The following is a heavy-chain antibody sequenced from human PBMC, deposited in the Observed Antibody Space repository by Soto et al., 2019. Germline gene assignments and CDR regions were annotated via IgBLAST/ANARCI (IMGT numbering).Heavy chain of an antibody. CDR3: VKDVILYSSSWYYFDGMDV. D-gene: IGHD6-13*01. J-gene: IGHJ6*02. V-gene: IGHV3-30*18. CDR2: ISYDGSNK. Sequence: GSLRLSCAASGFTFSSYGMHWVRQAPGKGLEWVAVISYDGSNKYYADSVKGRFTISRDNSKNTLYLQMNSLRAEDTAVYYCVKDVILYSSSWYYFDGMDVWGQGTTVTVSS. CDR1: GFTFSSYG.